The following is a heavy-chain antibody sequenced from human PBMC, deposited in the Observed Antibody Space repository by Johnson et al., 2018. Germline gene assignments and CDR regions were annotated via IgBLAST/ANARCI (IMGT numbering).Heavy chain of an antibody. CDR2: IGSASSST. CDR1: GFTFSTYT. J-gene: IGHJ5*02. Sequence: VQLVQSGGGLVKPGGSLRLSCAASGFTFSTYTMNWLRQAPGKGLEWVSSIGSASSSTYYADSVRGRFTISRDNAQNSLYLHLNSLRPEDTAQYYCVRALREGNFGGTNCFDPWGQGTLVTVSS. D-gene: IGHD3-3*01. V-gene: IGHV3-21*01. CDR3: VRALREGNFGGTNCFDP.